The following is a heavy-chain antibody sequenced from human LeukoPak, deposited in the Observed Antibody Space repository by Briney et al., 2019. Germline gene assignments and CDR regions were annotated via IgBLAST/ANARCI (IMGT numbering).Heavy chain of an antibody. CDR2: IIPIFGTA. CDR3: ARDRVLGDTIGYYYGMDV. D-gene: IGHD3-10*01. V-gene: IGHV1-69*01. J-gene: IGHJ6*04. CDR1: GDTFSSYA. Sequence: ASVKVSCKASGDTFSSYAIIWVRLAPGQGLEWMGGIIPIFGTANYAQKFQGRVTITADESTSTAYMELSSLRSEDTAVYYCARDRVLGDTIGYYYGMDVWGKGTTVTVSS.